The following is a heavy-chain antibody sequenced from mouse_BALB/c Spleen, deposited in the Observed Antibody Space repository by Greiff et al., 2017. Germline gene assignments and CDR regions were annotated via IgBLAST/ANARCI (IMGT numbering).Heavy chain of an antibody. V-gene: IGHV5-17*02. CDR1: GFTFSSFG. D-gene: IGHD2-1*01. CDR3: AKGSTETGPFAY. CDR2: ISSGSSTI. Sequence: EVKVVESGGGLVQPGGSRKLSCAASGFTFSSFGMHWVRQAPEKGLEWVAYISSGSSTIYSADTVKGRFTISRDNPKNTLFLQMTSLRSEATAMYYCAKGSTETGPFAYWGQGTLVTVSA. J-gene: IGHJ3*01.